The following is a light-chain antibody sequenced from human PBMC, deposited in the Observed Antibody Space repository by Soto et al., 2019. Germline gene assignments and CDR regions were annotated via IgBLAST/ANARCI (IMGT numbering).Light chain of an antibody. CDR1: QSVSSTY. CDR2: DPS. J-gene: IGKJ4*01. V-gene: IGKV3-20*01. Sequence: IVLTQSPGTPSLSPGERATLSCRAIQSVSSTYLAWYQQKPGQAPRLLIYDPSSRATGIPDRFSGSGSGTDFTLTISRLEPEDFAVYYCQQYGSSPLTFDGGTKVELK. CDR3: QQYGSSPLT.